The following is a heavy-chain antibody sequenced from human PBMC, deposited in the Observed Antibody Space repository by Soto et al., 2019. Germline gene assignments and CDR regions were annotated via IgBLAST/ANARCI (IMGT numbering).Heavy chain of an antibody. V-gene: IGHV3-30*18. CDR3: AKSLALGYCSSTSCVLFDY. CDR2: ISYDGSNK. D-gene: IGHD2-2*01. J-gene: IGHJ4*02. Sequence: PGGSLRLSCAASGFTFSSYGMHWVRQAPGKGLEWVAVISYDGSNKYYADSVKGRFTISRDNSKNTLYLQMNSLRAEDTAVYYCAKSLALGYCSSTSCVLFDYWGQGTLVTVSS. CDR1: GFTFSSYG.